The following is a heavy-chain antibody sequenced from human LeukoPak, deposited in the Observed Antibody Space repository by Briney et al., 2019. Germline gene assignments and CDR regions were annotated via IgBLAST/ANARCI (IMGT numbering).Heavy chain of an antibody. J-gene: IGHJ4*02. CDR3: ARPGYSYGQASYFDY. D-gene: IGHD5-18*01. CDR2: IYYSGST. V-gene: IGHV4-39*01. CDR1: GGSISSSSYY. Sequence: SETLSLACTVSGGSISSSSYYWGWIRQPPGKGLEWIGSIYYSGSTYYNPSLKSRVTISVDTSKNQFSLKLSSVTAADTAVYYCARPGYSYGQASYFDYWGQGTLVTVSS.